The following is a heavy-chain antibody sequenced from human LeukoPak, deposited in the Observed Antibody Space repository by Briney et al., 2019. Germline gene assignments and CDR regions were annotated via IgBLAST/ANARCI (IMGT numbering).Heavy chain of an antibody. V-gene: IGHV3-66*01. CDR3: ARGPYSGRKYYFDY. D-gene: IGHD6-13*01. Sequence: PGGSLRLSCAASGFTVSSNYMSWVRQAPGKGLEWVSVIYSGGSTYYADSVKGRFTISRDNSKNTLYLQMNSLRAEDTAVYYCARGPYSGRKYYFDYWGQGTLVTVSS. CDR1: GFTVSSNY. CDR2: IYSGGST. J-gene: IGHJ4*02.